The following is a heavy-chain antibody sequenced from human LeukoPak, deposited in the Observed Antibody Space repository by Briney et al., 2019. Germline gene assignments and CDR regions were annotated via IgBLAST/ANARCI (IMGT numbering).Heavy chain of an antibody. Sequence: ASVKVSCKASGYTFTSYDINWVRQATGQGLEWMGWMNPNSGNTGYAQKFLGRVTMTRNTSISTAYMELSSLRSEDTAVYYCARHPIAAAGNWFDPWGQGTLVTVSS. CDR3: ARHPIAAAGNWFDP. V-gene: IGHV1-8*01. CDR2: MNPNSGNT. D-gene: IGHD6-13*01. CDR1: GYTFTSYD. J-gene: IGHJ5*02.